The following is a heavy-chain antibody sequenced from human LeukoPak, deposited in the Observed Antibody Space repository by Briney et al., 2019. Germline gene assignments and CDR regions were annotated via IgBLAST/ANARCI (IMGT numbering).Heavy chain of an antibody. V-gene: IGHV3-21*06. Sequence: GGSLRLSCAASEFTFSTYYMSWVRQTPEKGLEWVSSISIGSTYINYADSVKGRFTISRDDAKSSLYLQMNSLRAEDTAVYYCAPDHGGYWGQGTLVTVSS. CDR3: APDHGGY. CDR1: EFTFSTYY. CDR2: ISIGSTYI. J-gene: IGHJ4*02. D-gene: IGHD3-16*01.